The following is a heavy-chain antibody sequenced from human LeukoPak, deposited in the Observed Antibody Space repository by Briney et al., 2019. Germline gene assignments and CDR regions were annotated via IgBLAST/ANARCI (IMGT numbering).Heavy chain of an antibody. CDR3: ARDRRVGAKRIYYHHGMDV. Sequence: ASVKVSCKASGYIFTSYGINWVRQAPGQGLEWMGWISPYNVRTNSVQKFQGRVTMITGTSTRTAYMELKSLRSDDTAVYYCARDRRVGAKRIYYHHGMDVWGQGTTVTVS. CDR2: ISPYNVRT. V-gene: IGHV1-18*01. CDR1: GYIFTSYG. D-gene: IGHD1-26*01. J-gene: IGHJ6*02.